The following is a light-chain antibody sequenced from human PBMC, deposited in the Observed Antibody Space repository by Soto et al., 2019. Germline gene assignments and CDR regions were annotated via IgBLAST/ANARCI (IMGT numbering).Light chain of an antibody. J-gene: IGLJ1*01. Sequence: QSALNQPASVSGSPGQSITISCTGTTSDVGAYNHVSWYQHHPGKAPKLMIYDVSNRPSGVSNRFSGSKSGNTASLTISGLQAEDEADYYCLSYTTSTTYVFGTGTKVTVL. V-gene: IGLV2-14*03. CDR2: DVS. CDR1: TSDVGAYNH. CDR3: LSYTTSTTYV.